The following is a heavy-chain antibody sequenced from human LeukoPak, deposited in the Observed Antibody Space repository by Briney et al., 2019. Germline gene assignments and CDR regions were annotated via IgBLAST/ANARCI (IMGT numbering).Heavy chain of an antibody. CDR1: GYTFTKYG. CDR2: ISAYNGNT. Sequence: ASVRVSCKASGYTFTKYGISWVRQAPGQGLEWMGWISAYNGNTNYAQKLQGRVTMTTDTSTSTAYMELRSLRSDDTAVYYCARGGGYCSGGSCYEFDYWGQGTLVTVSS. V-gene: IGHV1-18*01. J-gene: IGHJ4*02. CDR3: ARGGGYCSGGSCYEFDY. D-gene: IGHD2-15*01.